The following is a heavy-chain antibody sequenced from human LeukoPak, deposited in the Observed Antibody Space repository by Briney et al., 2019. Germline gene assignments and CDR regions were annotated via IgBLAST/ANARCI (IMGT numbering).Heavy chain of an antibody. Sequence: SETLSLTCAVYGGSFSGYYWSWIRQPPGKGLEWIGEINHSGSTNYNPSLKSRVTISVDTSKNQFSLKLSSVTAADTAVYYCARDGFLGIPYYFDYWGQGTLVTVSS. CDR3: ARDGFLGIPYYFDY. CDR1: GGSFSGYY. CDR2: INHSGST. J-gene: IGHJ4*02. D-gene: IGHD7-27*01. V-gene: IGHV4-34*01.